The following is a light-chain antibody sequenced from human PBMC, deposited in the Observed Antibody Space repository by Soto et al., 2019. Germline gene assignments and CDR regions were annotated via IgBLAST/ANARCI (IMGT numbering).Light chain of an antibody. CDR2: KAS. V-gene: IGKV1-5*03. J-gene: IGKJ1*01. Sequence: DIQMTQSPSTLSASIGGRVTITCRASQTISDWLAWHQQKPGKAPKLLIYKASSLESGVPSRFSGSGSGTEFTLTISSLQPDDFATYYCQQYETYWTFGQGTKVDIK. CDR1: QTISDW. CDR3: QQYETYWT.